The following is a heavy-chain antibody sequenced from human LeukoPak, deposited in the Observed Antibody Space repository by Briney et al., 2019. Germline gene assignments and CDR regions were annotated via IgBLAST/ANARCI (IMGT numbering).Heavy chain of an antibody. D-gene: IGHD2-2*01. Sequence: PSETLSLTCAVSGGSIRSSNWWSWVRQAPGKGLEWMANINQDAGEKYYVDSVKGRFTISRDNAKNSLYLQMNSLRAEDTAVYYCARAPIVVVPTRRPTYFDYWGQGTLVTVSS. V-gene: IGHV3-7*01. CDR2: INQDAGEK. CDR1: GGSIRSSNW. J-gene: IGHJ4*02. CDR3: ARAPIVVVPTRRPTYFDY.